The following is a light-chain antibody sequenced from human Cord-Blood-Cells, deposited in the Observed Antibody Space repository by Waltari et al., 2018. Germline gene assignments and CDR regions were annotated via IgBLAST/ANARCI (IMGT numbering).Light chain of an antibody. Sequence: SSELTQDPAVSVALGQPVRITFQGDSLRSYYASWYQQKPGQASVLSIDGKNLPPSGIPDRFSGSSSGNTASLTITGAEAEDEADYYCNSRDSSGNHVVFGGGTKLTVL. CDR2: GKN. CDR3: NSRDSSGNHVV. J-gene: IGLJ2*01. V-gene: IGLV3-19*01. CDR1: SLRSYY.